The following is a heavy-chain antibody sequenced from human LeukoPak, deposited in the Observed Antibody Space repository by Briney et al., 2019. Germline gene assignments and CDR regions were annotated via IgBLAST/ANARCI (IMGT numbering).Heavy chain of an antibody. CDR2: ISNDGSNK. CDR3: AKGRGAFDI. D-gene: IGHD3-10*01. V-gene: IGHV3-30*18. J-gene: IGHJ3*02. CDR1: GFTFSSYG. Sequence: SGGSLRPSCVASGFTFSSYGMHWVRQAPGKGLEWVAVISNDGSNKYYADSVKGRFTISRDNSKNTLYLQMNSLRAEDTAVYYCAKGRGAFDIWGQGTMVTVSS.